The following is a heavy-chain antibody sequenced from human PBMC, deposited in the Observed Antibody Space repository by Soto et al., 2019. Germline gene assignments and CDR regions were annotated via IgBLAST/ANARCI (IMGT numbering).Heavy chain of an antibody. Sequence: SETLSLTCTVSGGSISSYYWSWIRQPPGKGLEWIGYIYYGGSTNYNPSLKSRVTISVDTSKNQFSLKLSSVTAADTAVYYCARGFRDSSGYYERWTYGMDVWGQGTTVTVSS. D-gene: IGHD3-22*01. CDR3: ARGFRDSSGYYERWTYGMDV. CDR1: GGSISSYY. V-gene: IGHV4-59*01. CDR2: IYYGGST. J-gene: IGHJ6*02.